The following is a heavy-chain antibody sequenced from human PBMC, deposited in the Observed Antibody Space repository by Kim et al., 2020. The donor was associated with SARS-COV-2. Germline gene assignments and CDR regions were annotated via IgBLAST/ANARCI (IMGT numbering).Heavy chain of an antibody. CDR1: GFTFSSYA. D-gene: IGHD1-26*01. CDR3: ARERSGSYYVNYYGMDV. CDR2: ISYDGSNK. J-gene: IGHJ6*01. Sequence: GGSLRLSCAASGFTFSSYAMHWVRQAPGKGLEWVAVISYDGSNKYYADSVKGRFTISRDNSKNTLYLQMNSLRAEDTAVYYCARERSGSYYVNYYGMDV. V-gene: IGHV3-30*04.